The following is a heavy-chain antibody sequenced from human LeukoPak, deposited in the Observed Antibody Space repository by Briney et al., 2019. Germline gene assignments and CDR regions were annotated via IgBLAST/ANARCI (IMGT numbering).Heavy chain of an antibody. CDR3: AGADPEVYYDFWSGYYPWDV. V-gene: IGHV3-11*04. CDR1: GFTFSDNY. D-gene: IGHD3-3*01. J-gene: IGHJ6*04. Sequence: PGGSLRLSCAASGFTFSDNYMSWIRQAPGKGLEWVSYISGSGSIIYYADSVKGRFTISRDNAKNSLYLQMNSLRAEDTAVYYCAGADPEVYYDFWSGYYPWDVWGKGTTVTVSS. CDR2: ISGSGSII.